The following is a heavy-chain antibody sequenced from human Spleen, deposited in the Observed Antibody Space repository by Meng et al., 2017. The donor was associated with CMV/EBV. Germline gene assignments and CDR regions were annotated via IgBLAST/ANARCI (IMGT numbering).Heavy chain of an antibody. D-gene: IGHD3-3*01. V-gene: IGHV4-34*01. Sequence: GSLRLSCAVYGGSFSGYYWSWIRQPPGKGLEWIGEINHSGSTNYNPSLKSRVTISVDTSKNQFSLKLSSVTAADTAVYYCASTNYDFWSGSPGNYGMDVWGQGTTVTVSS. CDR2: INHSGST. J-gene: IGHJ6*02. CDR3: ASTNYDFWSGSPGNYGMDV. CDR1: GGSFSGYY.